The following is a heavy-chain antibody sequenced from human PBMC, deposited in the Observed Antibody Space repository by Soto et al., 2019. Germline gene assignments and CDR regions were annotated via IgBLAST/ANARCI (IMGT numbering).Heavy chain of an antibody. J-gene: IGHJ2*01. V-gene: IGHV3-21*01. CDR2: ISSSSGYI. CDR3: ARDLLYSVRTVYFDR. Sequence: EVQLVESGGGLVKPGGSLRLSCAASGFTFSTYSMNWVRQAPGKGLEWVSSISSSSGYIYYADSVKGRFTISRDNAKNKLYMKMNSMSAEDTAVYYGARDLLYSVRTVYFDRWGRGTQITVSS. CDR1: GFTFSTYS. D-gene: IGHD1-26*01.